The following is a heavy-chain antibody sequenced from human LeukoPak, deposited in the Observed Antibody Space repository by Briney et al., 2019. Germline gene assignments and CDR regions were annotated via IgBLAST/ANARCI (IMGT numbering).Heavy chain of an antibody. J-gene: IGHJ4*02. CDR1: GGSISSYY. Sequence: SSETLSLTCIVSGGSISSYYWSWIRQPPGKGLEWIGYIYYSGSTNYKPSLKSRVTISVDTSKNQFSLKLSSVTAADTAVYYCARGHYKEYFDYWGQGTLVTVSS. CDR2: IYYSGST. CDR3: ARGHYKEYFDY. V-gene: IGHV4-59*01. D-gene: IGHD4-11*01.